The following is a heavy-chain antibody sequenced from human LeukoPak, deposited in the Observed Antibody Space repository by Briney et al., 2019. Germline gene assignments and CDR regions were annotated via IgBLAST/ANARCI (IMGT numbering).Heavy chain of an antibody. J-gene: IGHJ6*03. V-gene: IGHV4-34*01. Sequence: SETLSLTCAVYGGSFSGYYWSWIRQPPGKGLEWIGEINHSGSTNYNPSLKSRVTISVDTSKNQFSLKLSSVTAADTAVYYCAREDPTHYYYYYMDVWGKGTTVTVSS. CDR2: INHSGST. CDR3: AREDPTHYYYYYMDV. CDR1: GGSFSGYY.